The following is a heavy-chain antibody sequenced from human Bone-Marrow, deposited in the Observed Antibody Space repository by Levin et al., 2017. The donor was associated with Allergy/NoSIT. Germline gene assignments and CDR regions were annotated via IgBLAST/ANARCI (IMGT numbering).Heavy chain of an antibody. CDR3: AMQGYDNTWYLFER. J-gene: IGHJ4*02. V-gene: IGHV1-24*01. D-gene: IGHD4-23*01. CDR2: LDPHSGAT. Sequence: GASVKVSCKVSGYPLSDLGIHWVRQAPGKGLEWVAGLDPHSGATIYAQNFQGRVTLTEDTSTDTAYLELSSLRSEAAAVFYCAMQGYDNTWYLFERWGQGTLVTVSP. CDR1: GYPLSDLG.